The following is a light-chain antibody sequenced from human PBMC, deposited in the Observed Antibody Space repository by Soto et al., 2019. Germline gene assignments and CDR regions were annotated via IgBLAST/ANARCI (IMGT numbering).Light chain of an antibody. J-gene: IGKJ5*01. CDR1: QSVSSSY. Sequence: EIVLTQSPGTLSLSPGERATLSCRASQSVSSSYLAWYQQKPGQAPRLLIYGASSRATGIPDRFSGSGSGTVFTLTISRLEPEDFAVYYCQQYGSSPPETFGQGTRLEIK. CDR2: GAS. CDR3: QQYGSSPPET. V-gene: IGKV3-20*01.